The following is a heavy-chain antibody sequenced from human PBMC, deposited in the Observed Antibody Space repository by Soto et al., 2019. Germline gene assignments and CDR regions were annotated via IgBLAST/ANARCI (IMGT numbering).Heavy chain of an antibody. V-gene: IGHV3-53*04. D-gene: IGHD6-13*01. CDR1: GFTVSSNY. CDR3: ARVRAAAGLLDYYYYYGMDV. J-gene: IGHJ6*02. CDR2: IYSGGST. Sequence: EVQLVESGGGLVQPGGSLRLSCAASGFTVSSNYMSWVRQAPGKGLEWVSVIYSGGSTYYADSVKGRFTISRHNSKNTLYIQMNSLRAEDTAVYYCARVRAAAGLLDYYYYYGMDVWGQGTTVTVSS.